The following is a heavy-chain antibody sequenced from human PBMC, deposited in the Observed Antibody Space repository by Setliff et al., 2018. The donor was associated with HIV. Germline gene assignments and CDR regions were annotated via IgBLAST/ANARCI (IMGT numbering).Heavy chain of an antibody. CDR3: ARSPPTTFWSGYTYYYYMDV. J-gene: IGHJ6*03. CDR1: GGSVSSSSSY. V-gene: IGHV4-39*01. CDR2: VCYSRSS. Sequence: SETLSLTCTVSGGSVSSSSSYWGWIRQPPGKGLEWIGNVCYSRSSYYNPSLKSRVTISVDTSKNQFSLKLSSVTAADTAVYYCARSPPTTFWSGYTYYYYMDVWGKGTTVTVSS. D-gene: IGHD3-3*01.